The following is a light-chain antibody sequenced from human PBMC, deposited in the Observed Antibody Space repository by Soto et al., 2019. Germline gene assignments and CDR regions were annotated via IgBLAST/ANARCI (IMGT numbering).Light chain of an antibody. V-gene: IGKV1-27*01. CDR3: QKCKVAPCT. CDR1: QDIGNF. CDR2: AAS. J-gene: IGKJ4*01. Sequence: IQMTQSRSSLSACVGDRVTITCRASQDIGNFLAWYQQKPGKVPKLLIYAASTLQSGVPSRFSGSGSGTDFTLTISSLQPEDVATYYCQKCKVAPCTFGGGTKVDIK.